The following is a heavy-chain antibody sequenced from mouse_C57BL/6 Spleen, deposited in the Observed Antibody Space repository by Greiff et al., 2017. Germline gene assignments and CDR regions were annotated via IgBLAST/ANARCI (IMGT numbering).Heavy chain of an antibody. CDR1: GFTFTDYY. CDR3: ARSSTGTGGYYFDY. Sequence: EVHLVESGGGLVQPGGSLSLSCAASGFTFTDYYMSWVRQPPGKALEWLGFIRNKANGYTTEYSASVKGRFTISRDNSQSILYLQMNALRAEDSATYYCARSSTGTGGYYFDYWGQGTTLTVSS. J-gene: IGHJ2*01. D-gene: IGHD4-1*02. V-gene: IGHV7-3*01. CDR2: IRNKANGYTT.